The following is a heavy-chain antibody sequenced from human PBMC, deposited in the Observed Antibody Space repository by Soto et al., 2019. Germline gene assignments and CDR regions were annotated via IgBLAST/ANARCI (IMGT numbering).Heavy chain of an antibody. CDR3: AAAVTATVTY. CDR2: ISSDGSST. D-gene: IGHD1-20*01. V-gene: IGHV3-74*03. Sequence: EVQLVESGGGLVQPGGSLRLSCAASGFTFSGSWMHWVRQAPGKGLVWVSRISSDGSSTTYADSVKGRFTISRDTAKNMLYPQLNSLRGVDTAVYFCAAAVTATVTYWGQGTLATVSS. J-gene: IGHJ4*02. CDR1: GFTFSGSW.